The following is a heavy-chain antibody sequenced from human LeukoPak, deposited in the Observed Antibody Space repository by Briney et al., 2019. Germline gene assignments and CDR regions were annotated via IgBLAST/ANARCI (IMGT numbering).Heavy chain of an antibody. D-gene: IGHD6-6*01. CDR2: INHSGST. J-gene: IGHJ6*03. Sequence: SETLSLTCAVYGGSFSGYYWSWIRQPPGKGLEWIGEINHSGSTNYNPSLKSRVTISVDTSKNQFSLKLSSVTAADTAAYYCARARPHSVYYMDVWGKGTTVTVSS. CDR1: GGSFSGYY. V-gene: IGHV4-34*01. CDR3: ARARPHSVYYMDV.